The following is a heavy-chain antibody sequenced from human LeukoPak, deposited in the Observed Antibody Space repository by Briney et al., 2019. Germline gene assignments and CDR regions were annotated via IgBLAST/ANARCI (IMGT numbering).Heavy chain of an antibody. CDR3: AKDGTSWSFDY. V-gene: IGHV3-30*02. Sequence: PGGSLRLSCAASGFTFSTYGMHWVRQAPGKGLEWVAVICYDGRNEYYADSVKGRFTISRDNSENTLYLQMNSLRAEDTAVYYCAKDGTSWSFDYWGQGTLVTVSS. CDR1: GFTFSTYG. D-gene: IGHD2-2*01. J-gene: IGHJ4*02. CDR2: ICYDGRNE.